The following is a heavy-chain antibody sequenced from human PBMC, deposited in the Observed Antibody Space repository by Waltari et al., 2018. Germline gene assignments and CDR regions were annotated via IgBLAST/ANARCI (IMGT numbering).Heavy chain of an antibody. Sequence: QVQLVQSGAEVKKPGSSVKVSCKASGGTFSSYTISWVRQAPGQGLEWMGRIIPILGIANYAQKCQGRVTITADKSTSTAYMELSSLRSEDTAVYYCAREVGGHIVVVTAIYFDYWGQGTLVTVSS. CDR2: IIPILGIA. CDR3: AREVGGHIVVVTAIYFDY. D-gene: IGHD2-21*02. V-gene: IGHV1-69*08. CDR1: GGTFSSYT. J-gene: IGHJ4*02.